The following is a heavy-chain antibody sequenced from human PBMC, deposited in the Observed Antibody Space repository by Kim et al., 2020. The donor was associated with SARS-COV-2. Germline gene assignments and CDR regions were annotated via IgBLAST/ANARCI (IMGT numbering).Heavy chain of an antibody. D-gene: IGHD6-19*01. CDR3: ARGRRAWLVPIIYYFDY. Sequence: SETLSLTCAVYGGSFSGYYWSWIRQPPGKGLEWIGEINHSGSTNYNPSLKSRVTISVDTSKNQFSLKLSSVTAADTAVYYCARGRRAWLVPIIYYFDYWGQGTLVTVSS. CDR2: INHSGST. V-gene: IGHV4-34*01. J-gene: IGHJ4*02. CDR1: GGSFSGYY.